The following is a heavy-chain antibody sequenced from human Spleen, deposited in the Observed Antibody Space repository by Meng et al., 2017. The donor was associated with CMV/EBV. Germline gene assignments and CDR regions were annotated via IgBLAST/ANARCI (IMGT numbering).Heavy chain of an antibody. CDR3: ARGSGSPEY. CDR2: IRNKTKGGTT. D-gene: IGHD3-10*01. V-gene: IGHV3-49*04. CDR1: GFSFGDYA. J-gene: IGHJ4*02. Sequence: GGSLRLSCTASGFSFGDYAMTWVRQAPGKRLEWIGFIRNKTKGGTTEYAASVKGRLSILRDDSKSIAYLQVDSVKTEDTGVYYCARGSGSPEYWGQGTLVTVSS.